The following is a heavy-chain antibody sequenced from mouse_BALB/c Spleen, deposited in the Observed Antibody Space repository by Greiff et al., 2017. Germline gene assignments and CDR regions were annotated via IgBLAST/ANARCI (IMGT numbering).Heavy chain of an antibody. V-gene: IGHV1-63*01. CDR3: ARGRDYAMDY. Sequence: VQLQQSGAELVRPGTSVKISCKASGYAFTNYWLGWVKQRPGHGLEWIGDIYPGSGNTYYNEKFKGKATLTVDKSSSTAYMELRSLTSEDSAVYYCARGRDYAMDYWGQGTSVTVSS. J-gene: IGHJ4*01. CDR2: IYPGSGNT. CDR1: GYAFTNYW.